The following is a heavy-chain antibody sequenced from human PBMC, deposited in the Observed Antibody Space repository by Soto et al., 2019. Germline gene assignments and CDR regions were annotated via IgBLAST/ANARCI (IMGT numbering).Heavy chain of an antibody. CDR2: ISSSSSTI. V-gene: IGHV3-48*02. D-gene: IGHD3-16*01. CDR3: ARDSYAGKKTPRRPFDY. Sequence: GGSLRLSCAASGFTFSSYSMNWVRQAPGKGLEWVSYISSSSSTIYYADFVKGRFTISRDNAKNSLYLQMNSLRDEDTAVYYCARDSYAGKKTPRRPFDYWGQGTLVTVSS. CDR1: GFTFSSYS. J-gene: IGHJ4*02.